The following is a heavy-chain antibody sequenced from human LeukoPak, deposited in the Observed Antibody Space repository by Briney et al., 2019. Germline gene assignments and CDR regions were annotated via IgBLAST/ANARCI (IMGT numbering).Heavy chain of an antibody. CDR2: IYAGGGS. CDR3: ARQRELRY. J-gene: IGHJ4*02. D-gene: IGHD1-26*01. CDR1: GFTVSSND. Sequence: PGGSLRLSCAASGFTVSSNDMNWVRQAPGKGLEWVSIIYAGGGSYYADSVKGRFTISRDNSKNTLYLQMNNLRAEDTAVYYCARQRELRYRGQGTLVTVSS. V-gene: IGHV3-66*04.